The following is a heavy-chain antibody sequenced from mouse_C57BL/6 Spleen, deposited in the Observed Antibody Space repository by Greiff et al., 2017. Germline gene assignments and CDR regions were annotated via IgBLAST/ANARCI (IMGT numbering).Heavy chain of an antibody. D-gene: IGHD2-4*01. J-gene: IGHJ1*03. CDR1: GYTFTDYY. CDR2: INPYNGGT. CDR3: ARNDYSWYFDV. Sequence: VQLQQSGPVLVKPGASVKMSCKASGYTFTDYYMNWVKQSHGKSLEWIGVINPYNGGTSYNQKFKGKATLTVDKSSSTAYMELNSLTSEDSAVYYCARNDYSWYFDVWGTGTTVTVSS. V-gene: IGHV1-19*01.